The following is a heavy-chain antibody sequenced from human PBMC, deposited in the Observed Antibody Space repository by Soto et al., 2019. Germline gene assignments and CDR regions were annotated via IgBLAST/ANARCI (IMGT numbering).Heavy chain of an antibody. CDR2: IYSVGST. CDR3: ASRSSWYKGFVDY. Sequence: SETLSPTCTVSGGSISRGGYYWGWIRQHPGKGLGWIGYIYSVGSTYYNPSLKSRVTISVGTSKNQFSLKLSSVTAADTAVYYCASRSSWYKGFVDYWGQGTLVTVSS. V-gene: IGHV4-31*03. CDR1: GGSISRGGYY. J-gene: IGHJ4*02. D-gene: IGHD6-13*01.